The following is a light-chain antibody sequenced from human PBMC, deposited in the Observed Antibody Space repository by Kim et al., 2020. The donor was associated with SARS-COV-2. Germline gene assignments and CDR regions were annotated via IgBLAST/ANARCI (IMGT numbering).Light chain of an antibody. CDR2: EVS. CDR1: SSDVGGYNY. V-gene: IGLV2-8*01. Sequence: SELTQPPSASGSPGQSVTISCTGTSSDVGGYNYVSWYQQHPGKAPKLMIYEVSKRPSGVPDRFSGSKSGNTASLTVSGLQAEDEADYYCSSYAGSNNLVFGGGTQLTVL. CDR3: SSYAGSNNLV. J-gene: IGLJ2*01.